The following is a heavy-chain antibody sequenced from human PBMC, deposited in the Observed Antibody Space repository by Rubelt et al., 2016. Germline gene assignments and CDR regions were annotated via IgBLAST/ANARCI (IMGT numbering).Heavy chain of an antibody. V-gene: IGHV1-3*01. CDR2: IDAGNGDT. CDR1: GYPFATYA. CDR3: ARFALPAVTTAYYYYALDV. D-gene: IGHD4-17*01. Sequence: QVQLVQSGAEVKRPGASVKVSCKASGYPFATYAMHWLRQAPGHRLEWMGWIDAGNGDTKYSINLQGRVTFTRDTSASTAYMELSSLRSEDSAVYYCARFALPAVTTAYYYYALDVWGQGTTVTVSS. J-gene: IGHJ6*02.